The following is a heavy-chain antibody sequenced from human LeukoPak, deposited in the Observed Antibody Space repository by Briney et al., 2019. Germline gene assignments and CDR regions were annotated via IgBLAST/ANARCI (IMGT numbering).Heavy chain of an antibody. CDR3: ARDYYRSGSYAVDF. J-gene: IGHJ4*02. CDR2: ISSASITI. CDR1: GSTFDKYS. D-gene: IGHD3-10*01. V-gene: IGHV3-48*01. Sequence: GGSLRLSCAASGSTFDKYSMNWVRQAPGKGLEWVSHISSASITIYYADSVKGRFTISRDNAKSSLYLHMTSLRAEDTALYYCARDYYRSGSYAVDFWGQGTLVTVSS.